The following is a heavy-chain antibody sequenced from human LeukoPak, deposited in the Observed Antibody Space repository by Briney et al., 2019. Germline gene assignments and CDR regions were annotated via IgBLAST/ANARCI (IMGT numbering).Heavy chain of an antibody. Sequence: PGGSLRLSCAASGFTFSSYAMSWVGQAPGKGLEWVSAISGSGGTTHYADSVKGRFTISRDRSKNTLYLQMHSLRAEDTAVYYCAKDAFCTSTNCYAPYFDYWGQGTLVTVSS. D-gene: IGHD2-2*01. V-gene: IGHV3-23*01. CDR2: ISGSGGTT. J-gene: IGHJ4*02. CDR3: AKDAFCTSTNCYAPYFDY. CDR1: GFTFSSYA.